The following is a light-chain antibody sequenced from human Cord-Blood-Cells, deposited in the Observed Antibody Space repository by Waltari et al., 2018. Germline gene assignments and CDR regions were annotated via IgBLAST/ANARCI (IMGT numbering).Light chain of an antibody. CDR3: QQSYSTPLT. Sequence: DIQMTQSPSSLSASVGDRVTITCRASQSISSYLNWYQQKPGKAPKLLIYAASSLQSGVPSTFSDSGSGTDFTLPISSLQPEDFATYYCQQSYSTPLTFGGGTKVEIK. CDR2: AAS. CDR1: QSISSY. V-gene: IGKV1-39*01. J-gene: IGKJ4*01.